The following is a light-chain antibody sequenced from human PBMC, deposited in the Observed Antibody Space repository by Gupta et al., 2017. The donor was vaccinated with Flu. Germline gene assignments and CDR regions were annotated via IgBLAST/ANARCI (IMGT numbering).Light chain of an antibody. CDR3: QQCCSSPPPT. CDR1: QSISSSY. Sequence: TLSLSPGERASLSCRASQSISSSYLAWYQQKPGQAPRLLIYGASSRATGIPDRFSGSGSGTDFTLTISRLEPEDFAVYYCQQCCSSPPPTFGQGTKVEIK. CDR2: GAS. J-gene: IGKJ1*01. V-gene: IGKV3-20*01.